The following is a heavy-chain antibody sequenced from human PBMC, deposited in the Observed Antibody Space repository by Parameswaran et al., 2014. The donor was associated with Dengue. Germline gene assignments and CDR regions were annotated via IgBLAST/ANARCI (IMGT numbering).Heavy chain of an antibody. CDR3: ARGLYCDDTSCYEGSRPWFDP. CDR2: MNPKSGNT. J-gene: IGHJ5*02. V-gene: IGHV1-8*01. D-gene: IGHD2-2*01. Sequence: WVRQAPGQGLEWLGWMNPKSGNTGYAQKFQGRVTMTRNTAIRTAYMELSSLRSDDTAVYYCARGLYCDDTSCYEGSRPWFDPWGQGTLVTVSS.